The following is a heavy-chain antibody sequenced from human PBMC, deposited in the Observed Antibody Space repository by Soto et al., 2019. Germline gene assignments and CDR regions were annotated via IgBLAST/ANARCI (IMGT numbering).Heavy chain of an antibody. CDR3: AKLRVLMVYAVFDAFDI. Sequence: EVQLLESGGGLVQPGGSLRLSCAASGFTFSSYAMSWVRQAPGKGLEWVSAIRGSGGSTYYADSVKCRFTISRDNSKNTLYLQMNSLRAEDTAVYYCAKLRVLMVYAVFDAFDIWGQGTMVTVSS. J-gene: IGHJ3*02. CDR1: GFTFSSYA. CDR2: IRGSGGST. D-gene: IGHD2-8*01. V-gene: IGHV3-23*01.